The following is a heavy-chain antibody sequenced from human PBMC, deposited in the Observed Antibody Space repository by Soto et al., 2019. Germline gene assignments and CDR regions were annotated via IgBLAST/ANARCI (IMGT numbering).Heavy chain of an antibody. D-gene: IGHD6-19*01. CDR1: GYTFTSYA. CDR3: AREVRGIAVAGMDWFDP. Sequence: ASVKISCKASGYTFTSYAMHWVRQAPGQRLEWMGWINAGNGNTKYSQKFQGRVTITRDTSASTAYMELSSLRSEDTAVYYCAREVRGIAVAGMDWFDPWGKGTLVTVS. CDR2: INAGNGNT. J-gene: IGHJ5*02. V-gene: IGHV1-3*01.